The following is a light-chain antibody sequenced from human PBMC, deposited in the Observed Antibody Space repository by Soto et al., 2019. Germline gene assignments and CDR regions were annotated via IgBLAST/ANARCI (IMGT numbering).Light chain of an antibody. V-gene: IGLV1-51*01. CDR3: GTWDSSLSAVV. Sequence: QSVLTQPPSVSAAPGQKVTVSCSGSSSNIGNNYVSWYQQVPGTAPKLFIYDNNKRPSGIPDRFSGSKSGTSATLGITGLQTGDEADYYCGTWDSSLSAVVFGGGTKLT. J-gene: IGLJ2*01. CDR2: DNN. CDR1: SSNIGNNY.